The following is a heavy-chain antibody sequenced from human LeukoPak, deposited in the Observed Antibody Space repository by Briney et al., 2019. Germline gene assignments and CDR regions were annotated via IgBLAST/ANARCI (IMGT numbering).Heavy chain of an antibody. CDR2: IYSGGST. D-gene: IGHD1-26*01. J-gene: IGHJ4*02. CDR1: GFTVSSNY. V-gene: IGHV3-53*01. CDR3: ARDKSGSYSTAFDY. Sequence: PGGSLRLSCAASGFTVSSNYMSWVRQAPGKGLEWVSVIYSGGSTYYADSVKGRFTISRDNSKNTLYLQMNSLRAEDTAVYYCARDKSGSYSTAFDYWGQGTLVTVSS.